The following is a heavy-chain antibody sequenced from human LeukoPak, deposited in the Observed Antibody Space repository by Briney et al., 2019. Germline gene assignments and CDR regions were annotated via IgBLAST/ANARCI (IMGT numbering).Heavy chain of an antibody. CDR2: INSNGDST. V-gene: IGHV3-64D*09. Sequence: PGASLRLSCSVSGFTFSAYAMHWVRQAPGKGLEFLSSINSNGDSTYHADSVKGRFTISGDNSRSTLYLQMRSLRPEDTAVYYCVKSGYSTSSDVDYWGQGTLVTVSS. J-gene: IGHJ4*02. CDR1: GFTFSAYA. D-gene: IGHD6-6*01. CDR3: VKSGYSTSSDVDY.